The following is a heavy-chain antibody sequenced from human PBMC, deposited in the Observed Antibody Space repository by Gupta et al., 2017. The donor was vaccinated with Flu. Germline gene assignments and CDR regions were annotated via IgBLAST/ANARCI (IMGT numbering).Heavy chain of an antibody. D-gene: IGHD3-22*01. J-gene: IGHJ4*02. CDR3: ARSLGPDDDSSGYVFGY. CDR2: IYDSGST. Sequence: QVQLQESGPGLVKPSETLSLICTVSGDSISNYYWSWIREPPGKGLEWIGNIYDSGSTKYNPSLGSRVVISVDTSNNQVALQLTSVNAADTAVYSCARSLGPDDDSSGYVFGYWGPGTQVTVSS. CDR1: GDSISNYY. V-gene: IGHV4-59*01.